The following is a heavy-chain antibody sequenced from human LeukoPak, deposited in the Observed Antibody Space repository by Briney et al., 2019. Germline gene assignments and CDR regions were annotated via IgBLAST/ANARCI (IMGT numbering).Heavy chain of an antibody. CDR2: IYHSGST. D-gene: IGHD5-18*01. Sequence: RTSETLSLTCTVSGGSISSGGYYWSWIRQPPGKGLEWIGYIYHSGSTYYNPSLKSRVTISVDRSKNQFSLKLSSVTAADTAVYYCASVDTAMVIFDYWGQGTLVTVSS. J-gene: IGHJ4*02. CDR1: GGSISSGGYY. V-gene: IGHV4-30-2*01. CDR3: ASVDTAMVIFDY.